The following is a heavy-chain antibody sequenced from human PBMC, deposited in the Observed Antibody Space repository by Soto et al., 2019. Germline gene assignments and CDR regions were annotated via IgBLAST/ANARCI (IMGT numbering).Heavy chain of an antibody. CDR3: ARDLDGLHDDTSGPFPRPG. CDR2: IHSSGSI. CDR1: GGSISSDDYY. V-gene: IGHV4-30-4*01. Sequence: LSLTCTVSGGSISSDDYYWSWIRQAPGWGLEWIGYIHSSGSIYYNPSLKSRATMSIDTAGNQFSLKVSSVTVADTAVYYCARDLDGLHDDTSGPFPRPGWGQGTLVTVSS. D-gene: IGHD3-22*01. J-gene: IGHJ1*01.